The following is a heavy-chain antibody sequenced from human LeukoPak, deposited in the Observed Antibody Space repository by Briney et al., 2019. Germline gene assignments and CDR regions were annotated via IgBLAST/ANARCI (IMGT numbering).Heavy chain of an antibody. J-gene: IGHJ6*03. CDR2: INPNSGGT. D-gene: IGHD6-13*01. CDR3: AREGAAAGTRGYYYYYYMDV. V-gene: IGHV1-2*02. CDR1: GYTFTGYY. Sequence: GASVKVSCKASGYTFTGYYMHWVRQAPGQGLEWMGWINPNSGGTNYAQKFQGRVTMTRDTSVSTAYMELSRLRSDDTAVYYRAREGAAAGTRGYYYYYYMDVWGKGTTVTVSS.